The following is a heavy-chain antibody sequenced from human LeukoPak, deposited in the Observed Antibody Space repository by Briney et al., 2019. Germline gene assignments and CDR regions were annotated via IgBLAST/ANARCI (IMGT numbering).Heavy chain of an antibody. Sequence: GGSLRLSCAASGFTVRNTYLSWVRQAPGKGLEWVANIKQDGSEKYYVDSVKGRFTISRDNAKNSLYLQMNSLRAEDTAVYYCARQRSLGSSVDVWGQGTTVTVSS. CDR3: ARQRSLGSSVDV. CDR1: GFTVRNTY. CDR2: IKQDGSEK. D-gene: IGHD3-10*01. V-gene: IGHV3-7*03. J-gene: IGHJ6*02.